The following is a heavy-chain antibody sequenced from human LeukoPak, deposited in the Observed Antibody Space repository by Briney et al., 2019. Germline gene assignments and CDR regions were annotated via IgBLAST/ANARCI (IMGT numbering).Heavy chain of an antibody. Sequence: PSETLSLTCTVSGGSISSYYWSWIRQPPGKGLEGIGYIYYSGSTNYNPSLKSRVTISVDTSKNQFSLKLSSVTAEDTAVYYCVGQQLVPFLNAFDIWGQGTMVTVSS. CDR2: IYYSGST. V-gene: IGHV4-59*01. D-gene: IGHD6-13*01. CDR1: GGSISSYY. CDR3: VGQQLVPFLNAFDI. J-gene: IGHJ3*02.